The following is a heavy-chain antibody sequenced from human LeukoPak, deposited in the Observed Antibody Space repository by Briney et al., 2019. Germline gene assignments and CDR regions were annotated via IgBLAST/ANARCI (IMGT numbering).Heavy chain of an antibody. Sequence: SETLSLTCTVSGGSISGYHWSWIRQSPGKGLEWIAYIYYTGHTNYNPSLTSRATISLDTSRDQFSLKLTSVTAADTAVCYCVRLSVVSPHRYFDLWGRGTLITVSS. J-gene: IGHJ2*01. V-gene: IGHV4-59*08. CDR2: IYYTGHT. CDR3: VRLSVVSPHRYFDL. CDR1: GGSISGYH. D-gene: IGHD4-23*01.